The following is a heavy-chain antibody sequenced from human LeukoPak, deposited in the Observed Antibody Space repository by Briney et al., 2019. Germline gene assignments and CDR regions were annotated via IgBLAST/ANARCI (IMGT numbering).Heavy chain of an antibody. V-gene: IGHV1-3*01. Sequence: ASVKVSCKASGYTFTNYAIHWLRQAPGQRLEWMGWINAGNGNIKYSQKLQGRVTITRDTSANTAYMELRSLTSEDTTIYYCARVERGGGPLDYWGQGTLVIVSS. CDR3: ARVERGGGPLDY. CDR2: INAGNGNI. CDR1: GYTFTNYA. J-gene: IGHJ4*02. D-gene: IGHD5-24*01.